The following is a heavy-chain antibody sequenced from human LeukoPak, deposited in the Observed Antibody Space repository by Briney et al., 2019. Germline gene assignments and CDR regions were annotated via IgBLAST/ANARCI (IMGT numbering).Heavy chain of an antibody. D-gene: IGHD4-17*01. J-gene: IGHJ4*02. Sequence: SETLSLTCNVSGGSISGYHWSWIRQPPGKGLEWIGYIYYSGSTNYNPSLKGRVTISVDTSKNQFSLKLSSVTAADTAVYYCARSPYGDYDYWGQGTLVTVSS. CDR1: GGSISGYH. CDR2: IYYSGST. CDR3: ARSPYGDYDY. V-gene: IGHV4-59*08.